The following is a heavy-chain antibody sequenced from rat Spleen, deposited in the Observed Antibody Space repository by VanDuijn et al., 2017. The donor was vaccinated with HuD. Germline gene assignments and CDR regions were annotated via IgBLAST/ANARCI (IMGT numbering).Heavy chain of an antibody. D-gene: IGHD1-8*01. CDR1: GFTFSDYN. V-gene: IGHV5-7*01. CDR3: ARENYTPDY. CDR2: INYDGSST. J-gene: IGHJ2*01. Sequence: EVQLVESGGGLVQPGRSLKLSCAASGFTFSDYNMAWVRQAPKKGLEWVATINYDGSSTYSRDSVKGRFTISRDNAKSTLYLQMNSLRSEDTATYYCARENYTPDYWGQGVMVTVSS.